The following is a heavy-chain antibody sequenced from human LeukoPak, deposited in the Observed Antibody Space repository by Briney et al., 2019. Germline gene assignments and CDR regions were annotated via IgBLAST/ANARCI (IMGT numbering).Heavy chain of an antibody. CDR3: ARVASGYDFSGHYYYYYMDV. Sequence: GGSLRLSCAASGFTFSSYWMHWVRQAPGKGLVWVSRINSDGSSTSYADSVKGRFTISRDNAKNSLYLQMNSLRAEDTAVYYCARVASGYDFSGHYYYYYMDVWGKGTTVTVSS. J-gene: IGHJ6*03. CDR2: INSDGSST. CDR1: GFTFSSYW. D-gene: IGHD5-12*01. V-gene: IGHV3-74*01.